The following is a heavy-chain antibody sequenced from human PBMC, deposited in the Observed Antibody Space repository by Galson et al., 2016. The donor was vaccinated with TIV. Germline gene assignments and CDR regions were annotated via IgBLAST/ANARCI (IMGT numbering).Heavy chain of an antibody. Sequence: ETLSLTCTVSGDSISSNNYYWGWIRQPPGKGLEWIGSIYYTGSTFYDPSLKSRVTISVDTSKNQFSLSLSSVTAADTAIYYCAWSGWEPSYFQHWGQGTLGIVSS. V-gene: IGHV4-39*07. J-gene: IGHJ1*01. D-gene: IGHD1-26*01. CDR2: IYYTGST. CDR3: AWSGWEPSYFQH. CDR1: GDSISSNNYY.